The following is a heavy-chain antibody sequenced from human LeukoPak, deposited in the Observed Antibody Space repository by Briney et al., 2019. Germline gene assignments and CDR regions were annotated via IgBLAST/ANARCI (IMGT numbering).Heavy chain of an antibody. D-gene: IGHD1-26*01. CDR3: VRGVLIVGATTV. J-gene: IGHJ4*02. V-gene: IGHV1-69*04. CDR1: GGTFSSYA. Sequence: ASVKVSCKASGGTFSSYAINWVRQAPGQGLEWMGRIIPILSIADYAQKFRGRVTITADKSTSTAYMELSSLRSEDTAVYYCVRGVLIVGATTVWGRGTLVTVSS. CDR2: IIPILSIA.